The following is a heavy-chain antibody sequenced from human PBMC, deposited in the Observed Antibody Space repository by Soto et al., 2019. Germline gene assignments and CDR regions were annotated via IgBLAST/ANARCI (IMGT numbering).Heavy chain of an antibody. J-gene: IGHJ6*02. D-gene: IGHD6-6*01. CDR3: ASKIAARPALGYYYYGMDV. Sequence: GASVKVSCKASGGTFSSYAISWVRQAPGQGLEWMGGIIPIFGTANYAQKFQGRVTITADESTSTAYMELSSLRSEDTAVYYCASKIAARPALGYYYYGMDVWGQGTTVTVS. CDR1: GGTFSSYA. CDR2: IIPIFGTA. V-gene: IGHV1-69*13.